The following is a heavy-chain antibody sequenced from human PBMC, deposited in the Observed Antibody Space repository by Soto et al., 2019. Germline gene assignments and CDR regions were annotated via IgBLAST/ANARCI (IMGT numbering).Heavy chain of an antibody. CDR1: GGSISSGDYY. D-gene: IGHD3-16*02. J-gene: IGHJ6*02. CDR2: IYYSGST. V-gene: IGHV4-30-4*01. CDR3: ARCRVDYVWGSYRYSYYYYGMDV. Sequence: SETLSLTCTVSGGSISSGDYYWSWIRQPPGKGLEWIGYIYYSGSTYYNQSLKNQVTISVDPSKKQIYLKLSSVTSADTAVYYCARCRVDYVWGSYRYSYYYYGMDVWGQGTTVT.